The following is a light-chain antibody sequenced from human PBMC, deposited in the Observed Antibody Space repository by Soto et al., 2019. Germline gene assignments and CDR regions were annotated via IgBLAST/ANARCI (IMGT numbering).Light chain of an antibody. V-gene: IGLV8-61*01. CDR3: VLYMGLGISV. CDR2: NTN. Sequence: QTVVTQEPSFSVSPGGTVTFTCGLSSGSVSTNYYPSWYQPTPGQAPRTLIYNTNSRSSGVPDRFSGSILGNKAALTITGAQADDESDYYCVLYMGLGISVFGGGTKLTVL. CDR1: SGSVSTNYY. J-gene: IGLJ2*01.